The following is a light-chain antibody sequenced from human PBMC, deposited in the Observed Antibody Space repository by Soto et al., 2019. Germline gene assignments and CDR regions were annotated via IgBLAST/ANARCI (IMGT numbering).Light chain of an antibody. V-gene: IGKV1-17*01. CDR2: AAS. CDR1: QGIGND. CDR3: LQHNSYPRA. Sequence: DIQMTQSPSSLSASVGDRVTITCRASQGIGNDLGWYQQKPGKAPKRLIYAASSLQSGVPSRFSGIGSGTEFTLTISSLQPEDFATYYCLQHNSYPRAFGQGTKVEIK. J-gene: IGKJ1*01.